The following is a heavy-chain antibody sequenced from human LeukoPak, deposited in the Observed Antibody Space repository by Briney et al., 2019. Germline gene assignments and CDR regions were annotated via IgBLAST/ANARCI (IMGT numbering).Heavy chain of an antibody. CDR2: ISWDGGST. CDR3: AKDTGYYGSGIDY. CDR1: GFTFDDYA. V-gene: IGHV3-43D*03. J-gene: IGHJ4*02. D-gene: IGHD3-10*01. Sequence: PGGSLRLSCAASGFTFDDYAMHWVRQAPGKGLEWVSLISWDGGSTYYADSVKGLFTISRDNSKNSLYLQMNSLRAEDTALYYCAKDTGYYGSGIDYWGQGTLVTVSS.